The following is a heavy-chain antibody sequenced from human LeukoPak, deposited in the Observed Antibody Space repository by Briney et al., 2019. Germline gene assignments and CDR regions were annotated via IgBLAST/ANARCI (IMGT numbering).Heavy chain of an antibody. J-gene: IGHJ5*02. D-gene: IGHD3-9*01. V-gene: IGHV4-59*01. CDR1: GGSFSGYY. Sequence: SETLSPTCAVYGGSFSGYYWSWIRQPPGKGLEWIGYIYYSGSTNYNPSLKSRVTISVDTSKNQFSLKLSSVTAADTAVYYCARDLDTNWFDPWGQGTLVTVSS. CDR2: IYYSGST. CDR3: ARDLDTNWFDP.